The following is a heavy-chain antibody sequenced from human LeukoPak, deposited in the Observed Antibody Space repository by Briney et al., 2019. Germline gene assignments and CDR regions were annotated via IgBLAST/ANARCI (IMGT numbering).Heavy chain of an antibody. CDR1: GGSFSTYY. V-gene: IGHV4-59*01. Sequence: SETLSLTCTVSGGSFSTYYWSWIRQPPGQGLEWIGYIYYSASTDYNPSLESRVTMPLDTSKNQFSLNLNSVTAADTAVYYCAREGCSGGSCSYLYYGMDVWGQGITVTVSS. CDR3: AREGCSGGSCSYLYYGMDV. CDR2: IYYSAST. J-gene: IGHJ6*02. D-gene: IGHD2-15*01.